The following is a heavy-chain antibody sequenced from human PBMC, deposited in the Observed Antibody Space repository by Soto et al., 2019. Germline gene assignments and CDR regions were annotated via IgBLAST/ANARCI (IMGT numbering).Heavy chain of an antibody. Sequence: EVQLLESGGGLVQPGGSLRPSCRASGFTFSNYGMSWVRQAPGKGLEWVSGISGSGGSTYYADSVKGRFTISRDNSKNTLYLQMNSLRVEDTAVYYCAKMEGPTAYYYAMDVWGQGTTVTVSS. D-gene: IGHD1-1*01. CDR2: ISGSGGST. CDR1: GFTFSNYG. CDR3: AKMEGPTAYYYAMDV. J-gene: IGHJ6*02. V-gene: IGHV3-23*01.